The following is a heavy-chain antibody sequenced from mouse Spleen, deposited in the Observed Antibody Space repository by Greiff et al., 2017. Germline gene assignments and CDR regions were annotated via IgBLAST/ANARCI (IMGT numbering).Heavy chain of an antibody. V-gene: IGHV1-53*01. CDR3: ARSGDYDEGFAY. CDR1: GYTFTSYY. CDR2: INPSNGGT. Sequence: VQLQQSGAELVKPGASVKLSCKASGYTFTSYYMYWVKQRPGQGLEWIGEINPSNGGTNFNEKFKSKATLTVDKSSSTAYMQLSSLTSEDSAVYYCARSGDYDEGFAYWGQGTLVTVSA. D-gene: IGHD2-4*01. J-gene: IGHJ3*01.